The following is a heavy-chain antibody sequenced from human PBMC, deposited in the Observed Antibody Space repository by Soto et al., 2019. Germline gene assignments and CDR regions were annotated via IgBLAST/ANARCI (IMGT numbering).Heavy chain of an antibody. Sequence: QVQLVQSGAEVRKPGASVKISCKASGYTFTSYAIHWLRQAPGQRLEWMGWINGGAGDTRYSVNFQGRVTFTRDTAATTAFMDLSSLSSAHTATYYCARSPSRMAAETQLDPWGQGTLVTVSS. CDR3: ARSPSRMAAETQLDP. J-gene: IGHJ5*02. V-gene: IGHV1-3*01. CDR1: GYTFTSYA. D-gene: IGHD6-6*01. CDR2: INGGAGDT.